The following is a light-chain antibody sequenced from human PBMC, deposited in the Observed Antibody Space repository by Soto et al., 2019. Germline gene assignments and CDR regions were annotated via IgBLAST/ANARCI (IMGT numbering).Light chain of an antibody. CDR1: VSVSSGY. Sequence: IVLTQSPGTLSLSPGERATLSCGASVSVSSGYLAWYQQKPGQAPRLVISGASTTAAGFPDRFSGSGSGTDFTLTINSLEPEDFAVYYCQQYGSSPLTFGGGTKVEIK. CDR2: GAS. CDR3: QQYGSSPLT. V-gene: IGKV3-20*01. J-gene: IGKJ4*01.